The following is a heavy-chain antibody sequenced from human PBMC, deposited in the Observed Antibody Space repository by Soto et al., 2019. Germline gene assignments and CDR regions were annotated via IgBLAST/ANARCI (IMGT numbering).Heavy chain of an antibody. V-gene: IGHV3-11*05. Sequence: QVQLVESGGGLVKPGGSLRLSCAASGFTFSDYYMSWISQAPGKGLEWLSYISSSSGATNYADSVKGRFTIYRDNAKNSLYLQMNSLRVEDTAVYYCARRLSGSRSFDYWGQGTLVTVSS. CDR3: ARRLSGSRSFDY. CDR1: GFTFSDYY. J-gene: IGHJ4*02. D-gene: IGHD1-26*01. CDR2: ISSSSGAT.